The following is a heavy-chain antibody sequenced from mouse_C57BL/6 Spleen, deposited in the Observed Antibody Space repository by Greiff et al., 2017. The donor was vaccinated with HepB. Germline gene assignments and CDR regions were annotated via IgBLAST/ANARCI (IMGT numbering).Heavy chain of an antibody. CDR1: GYTFTSYW. CDR3: ARSDYYGSSAGYVDV. CDR2: IDPSDSET. V-gene: IGHV1-52*01. J-gene: IGHJ1*03. D-gene: IGHD1-1*01. Sequence: QVQLQQPGAELVRPGSSVKLSCKASGYTFTSYWMHWVKQRPIQGLEWIGNIDPSDSETHYNQKFKDKATLTVDKSSSTAYMQLSSLTSEDSAVYYCARSDYYGSSAGYVDVWGTGTTVTVSS.